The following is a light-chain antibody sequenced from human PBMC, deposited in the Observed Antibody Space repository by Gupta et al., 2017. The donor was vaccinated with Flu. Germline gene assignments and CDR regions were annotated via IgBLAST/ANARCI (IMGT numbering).Light chain of an antibody. J-gene: IGLJ1*01. V-gene: IGLV2-14*01. CDR2: EVS. CDR1: SSDVGGYNY. CDR3: SSYTINTTLV. Sequence: QSALTQPASVSGSPGQSITISCTGTSSDVGGYNYVSWYQQHPGKAPKLMIYEVSNRPSGVSNRFSGSKSGNTASLTISSLQAEDEADYYCSSYTINTTLVFGTGTKLTVL.